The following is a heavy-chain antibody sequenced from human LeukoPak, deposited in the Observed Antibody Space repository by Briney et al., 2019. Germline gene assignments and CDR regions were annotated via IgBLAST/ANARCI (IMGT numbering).Heavy chain of an antibody. CDR3: ARDAGSSGWFGWFDP. CDR1: GGSISSYY. J-gene: IGHJ5*02. CDR2: IYYSGST. D-gene: IGHD6-19*01. V-gene: IGHV4-59*01. Sequence: KPSETLSLTCTVSGGSISSYYWSWIRQPPGKGLEWIGYIYYSGSTNYNPSLKSRVTISVDTSKNQFSLKLSSVTAADTAVYYCARDAGSSGWFGWFDPWGQGTLVTVSS.